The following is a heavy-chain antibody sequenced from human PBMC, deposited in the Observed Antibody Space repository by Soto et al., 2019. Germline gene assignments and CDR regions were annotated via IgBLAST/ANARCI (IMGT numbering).Heavy chain of an antibody. D-gene: IGHD6-13*01. Sequence: QVQLVESGGDVVQPGRSLRLSCVASGFTFSNYGMHWVRQAPGKGLEWVAIISYDGSNKYYADSVKGRFTISRDNSKNTLYLQMDSLRAEDTAVYYCAPNGEIAAAGTDYWGQGTLVTVSS. J-gene: IGHJ4*02. CDR1: GFTFSNYG. CDR2: ISYDGSNK. CDR3: APNGEIAAAGTDY. V-gene: IGHV3-30*03.